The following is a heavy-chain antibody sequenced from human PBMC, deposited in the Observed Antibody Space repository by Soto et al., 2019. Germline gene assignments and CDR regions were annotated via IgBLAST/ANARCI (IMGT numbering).Heavy chain of an antibody. CDR1: GFTFSSYG. CDR3: AKDRLGYCSGGSCYPLGY. Sequence: QVQLVESGGGVVQPGRSLRLSCAASGFTFSSYGMHWVRQAPGKGLEWVSLISYDGSNKYYAVSVKGRFTISRDNSKNTLYLQINSLRAEDTAVYYCAKDRLGYCSGGSCYPLGYWGQGTLVTVSS. J-gene: IGHJ4*02. D-gene: IGHD2-15*01. CDR2: ISYDGSNK. V-gene: IGHV3-30*18.